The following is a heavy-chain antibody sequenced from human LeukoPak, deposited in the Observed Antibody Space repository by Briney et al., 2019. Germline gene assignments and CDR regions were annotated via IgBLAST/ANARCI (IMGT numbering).Heavy chain of an antibody. V-gene: IGHV1-18*01. CDR3: ARADSSGYYLLGEDY. D-gene: IGHD3-22*01. Sequence: GASVKVSCKASGYTFTSYGISWVRQAPGQGLEWMGWISAYNGNTNYAQKLQGRVTMTTDTSTSTAYMELRSLRSDDTAVYYCARADSSGYYLLGEDYWGQGTLVTVSA. J-gene: IGHJ4*02. CDR1: GYTFTSYG. CDR2: ISAYNGNT.